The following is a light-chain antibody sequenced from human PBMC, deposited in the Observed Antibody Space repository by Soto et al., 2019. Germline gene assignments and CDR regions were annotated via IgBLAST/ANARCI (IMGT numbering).Light chain of an antibody. Sequence: QPVLTQPPSASASLGASVRLTCTLSSGHSNYAIAWHRQQPETGPRFLMKVNSDGTHRKGDGVPDRFSGSMSGAERYLTISSLRSDDEADYYCQTWDTGIWVFGGGTKVTVL. J-gene: IGLJ3*02. CDR3: QTWDTGIWV. CDR2: VNSDGTH. V-gene: IGLV4-69*01. CDR1: SGHSNYA.